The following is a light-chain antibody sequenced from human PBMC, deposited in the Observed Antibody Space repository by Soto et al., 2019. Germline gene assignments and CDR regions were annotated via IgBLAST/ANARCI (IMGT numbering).Light chain of an antibody. CDR2: DVT. J-gene: IGLJ1*01. V-gene: IGLV2-14*03. Sequence: QSVLTQPASVSGSPGQSNTISCTGTSSDVGGYNYVSWYQHHPGKAPKLIIYDVTNRPSGVSNPLSGSKSGNTASLTISVLQPEDEADYYCSSYTTSNTRQIVFGTGTKVTVL. CDR1: SSDVGGYNY. CDR3: SSYTTSNTRQIV.